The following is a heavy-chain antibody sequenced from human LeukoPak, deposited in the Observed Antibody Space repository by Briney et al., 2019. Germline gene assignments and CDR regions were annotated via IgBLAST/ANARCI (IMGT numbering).Heavy chain of an antibody. CDR3: ARGGRGFWSGYAARAFDI. V-gene: IGHV4-34*01. CDR2: INHSGST. Sequence: SETLSLTCAVYGVSFSGYHWSWIRQPPGKGLEWIGEINHSGSTNYNPSLKSRVTISVDTSKNQFSLKLSSVTAADTAVYYCARGGRGFWSGYAARAFDIWGQGTMVTVSS. D-gene: IGHD3-3*01. J-gene: IGHJ3*02. CDR1: GVSFSGYH.